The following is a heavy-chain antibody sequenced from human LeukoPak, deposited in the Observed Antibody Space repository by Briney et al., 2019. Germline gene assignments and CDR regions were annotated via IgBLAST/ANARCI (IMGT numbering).Heavy chain of an antibody. D-gene: IGHD2-2*01. CDR2: IRYDGSNK. CDR3: ASYCSSTSCYWYFDL. CDR1: GFTFSSYG. J-gene: IGHJ2*01. Sequence: PGGSLRLSCAASGFTFSSYGMHWVRQAPGKGLEWVAFIRYDGSNKYYADSVKGRFTISRDNSKNTLYLQMNSLRAEDTAVYYCASYCSSTSCYWYFDLWGRGTPVTVSS. V-gene: IGHV3-30*02.